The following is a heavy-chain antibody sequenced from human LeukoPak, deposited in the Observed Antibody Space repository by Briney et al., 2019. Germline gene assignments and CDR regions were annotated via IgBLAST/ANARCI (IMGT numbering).Heavy chain of an antibody. J-gene: IGHJ4*02. D-gene: IGHD3-3*01. CDR2: IYPGDSDT. Sequence: GESLKISCKGSGYSFTSYWIGWVRQMPGKGLEWMGIIYPGDSDTRYSPSFQGQVTISADKSISTAYLQWSSLKASDTAMYYCARISRFLEWLLYGPADYWGQGTLVTVSS. CDR3: ARISRFLEWLLYGPADY. V-gene: IGHV5-51*01. CDR1: GYSFTSYW.